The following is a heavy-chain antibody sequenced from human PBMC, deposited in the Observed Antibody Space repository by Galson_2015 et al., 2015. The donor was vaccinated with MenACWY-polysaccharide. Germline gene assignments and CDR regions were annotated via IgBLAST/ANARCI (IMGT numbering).Heavy chain of an antibody. J-gene: IGHJ3*02. CDR3: ARDRAYLAFDI. CDR2: IKEDGSDR. Sequence: SLRLSCAASGFTFSSYWMSWVRQAPGKGLEWVANIKEDGSDRYYVDSVKGRFTISRDNATNSLYLQMNSLRAEDTAVYFCARDRAYLAFDIWGQGTMVTVSS. D-gene: IGHD3-10*01. CDR1: GFTFSSYW. V-gene: IGHV3-7*01.